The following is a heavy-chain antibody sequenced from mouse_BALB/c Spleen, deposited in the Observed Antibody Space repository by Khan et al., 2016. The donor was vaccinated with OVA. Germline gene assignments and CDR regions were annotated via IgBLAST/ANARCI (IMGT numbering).Heavy chain of an antibody. Sequence: EVQLQESGPGLVKPSQSLSLTCTVTGYSITSDYAWNWIRQFPGNKLEWMGFISYSGNTKYNPSLKSRFTITRDTSKNQFFLQLNSVTTDDTATYYCARVYGGDFDYWGQGTFLTVSS. V-gene: IGHV3-2*02. CDR2: ISYSGNT. CDR3: ARVYGGDFDY. CDR1: GYSITSDYA. D-gene: IGHD1-1*01. J-gene: IGHJ2*02.